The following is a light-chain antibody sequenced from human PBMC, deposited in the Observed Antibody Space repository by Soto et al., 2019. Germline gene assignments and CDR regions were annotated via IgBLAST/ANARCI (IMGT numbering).Light chain of an antibody. Sequence: EIVLTQSPGTLSLSPGERATLSCRASQSISSTYLAWYQQKPGQAPRLLIYVASSRATGIPDRFSGSGSVTDFNLTISRLEPEDFAVYYCQQYGSSPYTFGQGTKLEIK. CDR3: QQYGSSPYT. V-gene: IGKV3-20*01. CDR2: VAS. CDR1: QSISSTY. J-gene: IGKJ2*01.